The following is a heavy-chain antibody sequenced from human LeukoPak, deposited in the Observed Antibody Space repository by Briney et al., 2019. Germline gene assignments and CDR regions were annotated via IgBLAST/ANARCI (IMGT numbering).Heavy chain of an antibody. CDR3: ASLYGDYVDAFDI. Sequence: GGSLRLSCAASGFTFSSYAMSWVRQAPGKGLEWVSAISGSGGSTYYADSVKGRFTISRDNSKNTLYLQMNSLRAEDTAVYYCASLYGDYVDAFDIWGQGTMVTVSS. D-gene: IGHD4-17*01. CDR2: ISGSGGST. J-gene: IGHJ3*02. CDR1: GFTFSSYA. V-gene: IGHV3-23*01.